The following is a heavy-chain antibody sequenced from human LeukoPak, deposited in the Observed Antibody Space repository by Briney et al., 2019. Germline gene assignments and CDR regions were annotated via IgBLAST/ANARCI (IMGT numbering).Heavy chain of an antibody. D-gene: IGHD3-3*01. V-gene: IGHV4-59*08. J-gene: IGHJ4*02. CDR2: IYYSGST. Sequence: PSETLSLTCTVSGGSISSYYWGWIRQPPGKGLEWIGYIYYSGSTNYNPSLKSRVTISVDTSKNQFSLKLSSVTAADTAVYYCARATIFGVVIDYWGQGTLVTVSS. CDR1: GGSISSYY. CDR3: ARATIFGVVIDY.